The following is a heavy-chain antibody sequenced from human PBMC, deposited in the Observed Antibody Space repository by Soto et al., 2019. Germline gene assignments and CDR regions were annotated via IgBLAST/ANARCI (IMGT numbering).Heavy chain of an antibody. J-gene: IGHJ4*02. D-gene: IGHD5-18*01. V-gene: IGHV1-2*02. CDR1: GYTFTDSY. Sequence: ASVKVSCKASGYTFTDSYIHWVRQAPGQGLEWMGWINPNSGVTNYAQKFQGRVTINRDTSISTAYMELSRLTSDDAAVYSCARGIQNTTSFDYWGQGTLVTVSS. CDR3: ARGIQNTTSFDY. CDR2: INPNSGVT.